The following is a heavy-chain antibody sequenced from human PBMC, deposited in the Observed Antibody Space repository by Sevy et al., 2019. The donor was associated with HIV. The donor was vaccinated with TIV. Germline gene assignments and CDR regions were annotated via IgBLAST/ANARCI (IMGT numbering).Heavy chain of an antibody. Sequence: GGSLRLSCVASGFSLNNYWMNWVRQAPGKGLEWVANINQDGSVKYYVDSVRGRFTIPRDNARNLVFLQMSSLGVDDSALYYCGRAIAKDGSFWGQGTLVTVSS. CDR3: GRAIAKDGSF. J-gene: IGHJ4*02. D-gene: IGHD6-13*01. CDR1: GFSLNNYW. CDR2: INQDGSVK. V-gene: IGHV3-7*01.